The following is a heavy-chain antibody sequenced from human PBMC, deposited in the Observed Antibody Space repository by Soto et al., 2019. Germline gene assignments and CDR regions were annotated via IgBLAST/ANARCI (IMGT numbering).Heavy chain of an antibody. CDR1: GFTFSSYG. Sequence: GGSLRLSCAASGFTFSSYGMHWVRQAPGKGLEWVAVIWYDGSNKYYADSVKSRFTISRDNSKNTLYLQMNSLRAEDTAVYYCASFPSLAEYSSGWGDAFDIWGQGTMVTVSS. D-gene: IGHD6-19*01. CDR3: ASFPSLAEYSSGWGDAFDI. J-gene: IGHJ3*02. CDR2: IWYDGSNK. V-gene: IGHV3-33*01.